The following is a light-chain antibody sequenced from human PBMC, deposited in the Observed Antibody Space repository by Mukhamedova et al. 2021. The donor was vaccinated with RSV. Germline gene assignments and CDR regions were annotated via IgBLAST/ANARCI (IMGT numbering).Light chain of an antibody. J-gene: IGLJ2*01. V-gene: IGLV3-21*04. CDR1: NIGSKS. CDR3: QVWDSSSAHHRG. CDR2: YDS. Sequence: STWGGNNIGSKSVHWYQQKPGQAPVLVIYYDSDRSSGIPERFSGSNSGNTATLTISRVEAGDEADYYCQVWDSSSAHHRGFGGGTILT.